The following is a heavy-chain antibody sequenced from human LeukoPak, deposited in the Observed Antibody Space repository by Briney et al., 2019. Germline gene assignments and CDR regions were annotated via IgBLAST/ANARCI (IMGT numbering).Heavy chain of an antibody. D-gene: IGHD3-22*01. Sequence: SETLSLTCTVSGYSISSGYYWGWIRQPPGKGLEWIGSIYHSGSTYYNPSLKSRVTISVDTSKNQFSLKLSSVTAADTAVYYCARTRYYYDSSGYPRGYFDYWGQGTLVTVSS. J-gene: IGHJ4*02. V-gene: IGHV4-38-2*02. CDR3: ARTRYYYDSSGYPRGYFDY. CDR1: GYSISSGYY. CDR2: IYHSGST.